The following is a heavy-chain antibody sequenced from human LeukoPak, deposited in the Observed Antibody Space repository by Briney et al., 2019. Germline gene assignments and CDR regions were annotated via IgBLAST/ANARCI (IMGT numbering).Heavy chain of an antibody. CDR3: ARDFGYSYFDY. Sequence: SETLSLTCTVSGGSISSSSYYWGWIRQPPGKGLEWIGSIYYSGSTYYNPSLKSRVTISVDTSKNQFPLKLGSVTAADTAVYYCARDFGYSYFDYWGQGTLVTVSS. V-gene: IGHV4-39*06. D-gene: IGHD5-24*01. J-gene: IGHJ4*02. CDR1: GGSISSSSYY. CDR2: IYYSGST.